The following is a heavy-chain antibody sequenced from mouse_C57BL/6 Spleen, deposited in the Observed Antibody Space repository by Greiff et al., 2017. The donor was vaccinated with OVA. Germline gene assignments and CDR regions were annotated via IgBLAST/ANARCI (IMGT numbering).Heavy chain of an antibody. CDR1: GYTFTSYW. CDR3: AREGIYYDYDGWFAY. Sequence: SCKASGYTFTSYWMHWVKQRPGRGLEWIGRIDPNSGGTKYNEKFKSKATLTVDKPSSTAYMQLSSLTSEDSAVYYCAREGIYYDYDGWFAYWGQGTLVTVSA. D-gene: IGHD2-4*01. CDR2: IDPNSGGT. V-gene: IGHV1-72*01. J-gene: IGHJ3*01.